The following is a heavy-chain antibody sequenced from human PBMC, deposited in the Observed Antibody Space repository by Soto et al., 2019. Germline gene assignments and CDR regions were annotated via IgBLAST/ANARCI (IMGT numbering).Heavy chain of an antibody. CDR1: GFTFSSYG. CDR2: ISYDGSNK. CDR3: AKEPIAVAGMGFDY. V-gene: IGHV3-30*18. Sequence: GGSLRLSCAASGFTFSSYGMHLCRQSPCRGLEWVAVISYDGSNKYYADSVKGRFTISRDNSRNTLYLQMNSLRAEDTAVYYCAKEPIAVAGMGFDYWGQGTLVTVSS. D-gene: IGHD6-19*01. J-gene: IGHJ4*02.